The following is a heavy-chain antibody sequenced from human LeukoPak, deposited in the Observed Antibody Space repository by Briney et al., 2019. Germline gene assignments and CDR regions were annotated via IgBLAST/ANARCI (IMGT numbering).Heavy chain of an antibody. CDR3: ARGVGWYYFDY. CDR2: ISSSSYI. V-gene: IGHV3-21*01. J-gene: IGHJ4*02. Sequence: GGSLRLSCAASGFTFSSYSMNWVRQAPGKGLEWVSSISSSSYIYYADSVKGRFTISRDNAKNSLYLQMNSLGAEDTAVYYCARGVGWYYFDYWGQGTLVTVSS. D-gene: IGHD2-8*01. CDR1: GFTFSSYS.